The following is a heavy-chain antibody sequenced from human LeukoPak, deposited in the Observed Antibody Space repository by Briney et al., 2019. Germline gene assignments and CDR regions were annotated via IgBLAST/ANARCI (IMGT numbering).Heavy chain of an antibody. CDR3: ARTAYHYYDSSGYWPDAFDI. V-gene: IGHV1-45*02. D-gene: IGHD3-22*01. CDR1: GYTFTSYG. J-gene: IGHJ3*02. Sequence: GASVKVSCKASGYTFTSYGISWVRQAPGQALEWMGWITPFNGNTNYAQKFQDRVTITRDRSMSTAYMELSSLRSEDTAMYYCARTAYHYYDSSGYWPDAFDIWGQGTMVTVSS. CDR2: ITPFNGNT.